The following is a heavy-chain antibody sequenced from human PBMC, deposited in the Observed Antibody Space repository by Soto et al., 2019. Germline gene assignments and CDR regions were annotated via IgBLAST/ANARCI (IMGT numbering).Heavy chain of an antibody. CDR1: GDCITRYY. V-gene: IGHV4-4*07. J-gene: IGHJ2*01. CDR3: ARVPSRRGASYSSSSTFFGYWYFDL. Sequence: SQTLSVTRNVSGDCITRYYRSWIRQPAGKGLEWIGRIYTSGSTNYNPSLKSRVTMSVDTSKNQFSLKLSSVTAADSAVYYCARVPSRRGASYSSSSTFFGYWYFDLWGRCTVVTVSA. D-gene: IGHD6-6*01. CDR2: IYTSGST.